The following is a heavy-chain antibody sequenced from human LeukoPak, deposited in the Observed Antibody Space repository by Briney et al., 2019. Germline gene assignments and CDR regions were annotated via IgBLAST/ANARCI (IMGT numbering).Heavy chain of an antibody. Sequence: GGSLRLSCAAAGFTFSSYSMIWVRQAPGKGLEWVSSIISSSSYIYYADSVKGRFTISRDNAKNSVYLQMNSLRAEDTAVYYCAISCSSTSRERWHAFDIWGQGTIVTVSS. V-gene: IGHV3-21*01. D-gene: IGHD2-2*01. CDR2: IISSSSYI. J-gene: IGHJ3*02. CDR3: AISCSSTSRERWHAFDI. CDR1: GFTFSSYS.